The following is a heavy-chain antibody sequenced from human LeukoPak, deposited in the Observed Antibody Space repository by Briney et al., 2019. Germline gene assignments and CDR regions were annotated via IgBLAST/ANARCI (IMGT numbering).Heavy chain of an antibody. CDR2: IWYDGSNK. J-gene: IGHJ6*03. CDR1: GSTFSSYG. D-gene: IGHD6-6*01. Sequence: PGGSLRLSCAASGSTFSSYGMHWVRQAPGKGLEWVAVIWYDGSNKYYADSVKGRFTISRDNSKNTLYLQMNSLRAEDTAVYYCAKTGYSSSSGPFDYYYYYMDVWGKGTTVTVSS. CDR3: AKTGYSSSSGPFDYYYYYMDV. V-gene: IGHV3-33*06.